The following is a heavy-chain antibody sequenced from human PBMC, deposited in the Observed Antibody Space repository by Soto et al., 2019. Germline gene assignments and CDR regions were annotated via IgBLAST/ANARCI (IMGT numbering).Heavy chain of an antibody. CDR1: GYTFTSYY. J-gene: IGHJ4*02. CDR2: MNPNTGNS. D-gene: IGHD1-1*01. Sequence: QVQLVQSGAEVKKPGASVKVSCKASGYTFTSYYMHWVRQAPGQGLEWMGWMNPNTGNSGYAQKFQGRVTMTSDTSISTAHMELSSLRSEDTAVYYCARRAETNGWNGFGADKYYFDFWGQGTLVTVSS. CDR3: ARRAETNGWNGFGADKYYFDF. V-gene: IGHV1-8*02.